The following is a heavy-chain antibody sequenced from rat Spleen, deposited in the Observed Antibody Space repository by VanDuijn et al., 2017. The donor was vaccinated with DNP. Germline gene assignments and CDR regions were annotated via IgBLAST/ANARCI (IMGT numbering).Heavy chain of an antibody. D-gene: IGHD1-11*01. V-gene: IGHV5-27*01. CDR2: ISASGGST. CDR1: GFTFSDYH. CDR3: TTDFERGY. Sequence: EVQLEESGGGLVQPGRSLTLSCAASGFTFSDYHMAWVRQAPKKGLEWVASISASGGSTSYRNSVKGRFTISRDNAKSTLYLQMDSLRSEDTATYYCTTDFERGYWGQGVMVTVSS. J-gene: IGHJ2*01.